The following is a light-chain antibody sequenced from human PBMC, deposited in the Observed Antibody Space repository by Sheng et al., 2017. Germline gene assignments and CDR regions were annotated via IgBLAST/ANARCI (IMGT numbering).Light chain of an antibody. V-gene: IGKV3-20*01. CDR2: GAS. Sequence: EIVLTQSPGTLSLSPGERATLSCRSSQSIISNFLAWYQHKPGQPPRLLIYGASSRATGIPDRFSGSGSGTDFTLTISRLDPEDFAVYYCQQFGSSPPWTFGQGTKVEIK. CDR1: QSIISNF. J-gene: IGKJ1*01. CDR3: QQFGSSPPWT.